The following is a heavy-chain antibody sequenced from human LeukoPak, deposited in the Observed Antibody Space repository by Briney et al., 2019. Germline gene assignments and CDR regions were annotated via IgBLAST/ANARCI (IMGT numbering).Heavy chain of an antibody. J-gene: IGHJ4*02. CDR3: ARDNYYDSSGHYSEN. CDR1: GGSFSGYY. Sequence: LSLTCAVYGGSFSGYYMSWIRQAPGKGLEWVSYISSSGSTIYYADSVKGRFTISRDNAKNSLYLQMNSLRAEDTAVYYCARDNYYDSSGHYSENWGQGTLVTVSS. V-gene: IGHV3-11*01. CDR2: ISSSGSTI. D-gene: IGHD3-22*01.